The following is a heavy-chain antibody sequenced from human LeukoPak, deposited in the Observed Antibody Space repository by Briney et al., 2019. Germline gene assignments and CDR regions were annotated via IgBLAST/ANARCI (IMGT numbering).Heavy chain of an antibody. CDR3: AKNPLGPGYGMDV. V-gene: IGHV3-53*01. Sequence: SGGSLRLSCAASGFTVSSNYMSWVRQAPGKGLEWVSVIYSGGSTYYADSVKGRFTISRDNSKNTLYLQMNSLRAEDTAVYYCAKNPLGPGYGMDVWGQGTTVTVSS. J-gene: IGHJ6*02. CDR2: IYSGGST. CDR1: GFTVSSNY.